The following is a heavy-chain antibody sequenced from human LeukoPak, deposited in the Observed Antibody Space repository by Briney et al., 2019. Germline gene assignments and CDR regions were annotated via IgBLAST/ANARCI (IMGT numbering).Heavy chain of an antibody. V-gene: IGHV4-59*11. Sequence: SETLSLTCTVSGDSITSHYWSWIRQPPGKGLEWIAYIYYSADTYYNPSLKSRVTISVDTSKNQLSLRLNSVTAADTAMYYCARLWQTTVPGTTNSYHYMDVWGKGTTVTVSS. J-gene: IGHJ6*03. D-gene: IGHD6-19*01. CDR2: IYYSADT. CDR1: GDSITSHY. CDR3: ARLWQTTVPGTTNSYHYMDV.